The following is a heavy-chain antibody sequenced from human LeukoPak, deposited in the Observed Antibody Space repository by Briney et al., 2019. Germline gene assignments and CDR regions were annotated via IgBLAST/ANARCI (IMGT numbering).Heavy chain of an antibody. J-gene: IGHJ4*02. CDR3: ARENSGSYYQFDC. Sequence: PGGSLRLSCTVSGFTVSSNSMSWVRQAPGKGLEWVSFIYSGSTHYSDSVRGRFTISRDNAKNSLYLQMNSLRPEDTAVYYCARENSGSYYQFDCWGQGTLVTVSS. D-gene: IGHD1-26*01. CDR1: GFTVSSNS. V-gene: IGHV3-53*01. CDR2: IYSGST.